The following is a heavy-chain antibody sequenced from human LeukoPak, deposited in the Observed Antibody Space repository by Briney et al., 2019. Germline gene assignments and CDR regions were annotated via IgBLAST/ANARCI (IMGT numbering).Heavy chain of an antibody. CDR3: ARDRSFASAAPPDY. CDR2: IYYSGRT. D-gene: IGHD2-15*01. J-gene: IGHJ4*02. CDR1: GGSISSSSYY. Sequence: PSETLSPTCTVSGGSISSSSYYWGWIRQPPGKGLEWIGYIYYSGRTYYNPSLKSRVTISVDTSKNQFSLKLSSVTAADTAVYYCARDRSFASAAPPDYWGQGTLVTVSS. V-gene: IGHV4-39*07.